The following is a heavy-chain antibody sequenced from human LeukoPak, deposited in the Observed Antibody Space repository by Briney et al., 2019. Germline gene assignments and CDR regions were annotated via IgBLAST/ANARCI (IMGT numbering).Heavy chain of an antibody. V-gene: IGHV3-74*01. J-gene: IGHJ4*01. CDR1: GFTFSNHL. CDR3: ARGPGSSGGAYVGDY. Sequence: PGGSPRLSCVASGFTFSNHLMHRVRQVPGKGLVWVSRFDGGGSSTSYADSVKGRFSISRDNGENTLYLQMNSLRVEDTAVYYCARGPGSSGGAYVGDYWGHGTLVTVSS. CDR2: FDGGGSST. D-gene: IGHD3-22*01.